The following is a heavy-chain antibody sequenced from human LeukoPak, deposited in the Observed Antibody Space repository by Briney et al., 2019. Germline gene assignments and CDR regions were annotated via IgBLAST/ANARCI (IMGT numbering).Heavy chain of an antibody. CDR1: GYTFTSYD. CDR2: MNPNSGNT. V-gene: IGHV1-8*01. D-gene: IGHD3/OR15-3a*01. Sequence: ASVKVSCKATGYTFTSYDINWVRQATGQGLEWMGWMNPNSGNTGYAQKFQGRATMTRNTSISTAYMELSSLRSEDTAVYYCASLDGLKSDYWGQGTLVTVSS. J-gene: IGHJ4*02. CDR3: ASLDGLKSDY.